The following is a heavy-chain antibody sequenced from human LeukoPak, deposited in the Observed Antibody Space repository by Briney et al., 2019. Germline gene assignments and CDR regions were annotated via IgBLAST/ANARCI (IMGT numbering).Heavy chain of an antibody. CDR2: ISSSSSTI. CDR3: AKVEFLGYCSSTSCQTLFDY. CDR1: GFTFSSYS. J-gene: IGHJ4*02. D-gene: IGHD2-2*01. Sequence: GGSLRLSCAASGFTFSSYSMNWVRQAPGKGLEWVSYISSSSSTIYYADSVKGRFTISRDNSKNTLYLQMNSLRAEDTAVYYCAKVEFLGYCSSTSCQTLFDYWGQGTLVTVSS. V-gene: IGHV3-48*01.